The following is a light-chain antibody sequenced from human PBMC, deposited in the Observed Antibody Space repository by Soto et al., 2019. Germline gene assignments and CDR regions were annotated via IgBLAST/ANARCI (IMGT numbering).Light chain of an antibody. V-gene: IGKV1-39*01. Sequence: DIQMTQSPSSLSASVGDRVTITCRASQSISSYLNWYQQKPGKAPKLLIYAASSLQSGVPSRFSGSGSGTDFTLTISSLQPEDFASYSCQQSYSRPQTFGQGTNVEIK. CDR3: QQSYSRPQT. CDR1: QSISSY. J-gene: IGKJ1*01. CDR2: AAS.